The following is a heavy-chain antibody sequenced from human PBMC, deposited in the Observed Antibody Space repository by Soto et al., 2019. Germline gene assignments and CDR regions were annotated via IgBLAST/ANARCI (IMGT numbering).Heavy chain of an antibody. D-gene: IGHD1-1*01. CDR2: IYYSGSA. V-gene: IGHV4-39*01. J-gene: IGHJ2*01. Sequence: SQTLSLTCSVSGGSISSVSYYWGWIRQPPGKGLEWIGSIYYSGSAYYSPSLKSRVTMSVDTSKNQLSLELRSVTAADTAVYYCARPLWRDDYNWGYFDLLGRGNLVTVS. CDR1: GGSISSVSYY. CDR3: ARPLWRDDYNWGYFDL.